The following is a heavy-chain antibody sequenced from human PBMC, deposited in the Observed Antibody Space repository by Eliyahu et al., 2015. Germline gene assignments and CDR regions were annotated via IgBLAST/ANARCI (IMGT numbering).Heavy chain of an antibody. CDR2: IYSSGST. CDR1: GXXISSGDYY. V-gene: IGHV4-30-4*01. J-gene: IGHJ4*02. D-gene: IGHD6-13*01. CDR3: ARGYSSSWYYFDF. Sequence: QVQLQESGPGLVKPSQTLSLTCTVXGXXISSGDYYWSWIRQPPGKGLEWIGYIYSSGSTYYNSSLKSRVTISVDTSKNQFSLKLSSVTAADTAVYYCARGYSSSWYYFDFWGQGTLVTVSS.